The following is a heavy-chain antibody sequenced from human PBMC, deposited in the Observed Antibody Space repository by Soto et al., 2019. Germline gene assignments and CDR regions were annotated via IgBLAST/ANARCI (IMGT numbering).Heavy chain of an antibody. D-gene: IGHD4-17*01. CDR3: ALSRTVTTDY. Sequence: EVQLVESGGGLVQPGGSLRLSCAASGLTFSSYWMHWLCQAPGRGLVWVSRINSAGSSTSYADSVKGRFTISRDNAKNTLYLQMNSLRAEDTAVYYCALSRTVTTDYWGQGTLVTVSS. CDR1: GLTFSSYW. J-gene: IGHJ4*02. V-gene: IGHV3-74*01. CDR2: INSAGSST.